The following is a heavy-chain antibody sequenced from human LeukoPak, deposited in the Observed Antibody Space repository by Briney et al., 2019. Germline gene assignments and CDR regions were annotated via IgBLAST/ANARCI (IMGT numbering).Heavy chain of an antibody. CDR2: IYYSGST. D-gene: IGHD2-2*01. Sequence: SETLSLTCTVSGGSISSGGYYWSWIRQHPGKGLEWIGYIYYSGSTYYNPSLKSRVTISVDTSKNQFSLKLSSVTAADTAVYYCARVRYCSSTSCSENFDYWGQGTLVTVSS. CDR1: GGSISSGGYY. J-gene: IGHJ4*02. CDR3: ARVRYCSSTSCSENFDY. V-gene: IGHV4-31*03.